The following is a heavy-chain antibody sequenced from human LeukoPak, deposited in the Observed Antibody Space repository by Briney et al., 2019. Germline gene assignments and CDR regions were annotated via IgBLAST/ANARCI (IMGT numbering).Heavy chain of an antibody. CDR1: GGTFSSYA. V-gene: IGHV1-69*04. CDR3: ARLSIAARPLGYKNWFDP. CDR2: IIPILGIA. Sequence: SVKVSCKASGGTFSSYAISWVRQAPGQGLEWMGRIIPILGIANYAQKFQGRVTITADKSTSRAYMELSSLRSEDTAVYYCARLSIAARPLGYKNWFDPWGQGTLVTVSS. J-gene: IGHJ5*02. D-gene: IGHD6-6*01.